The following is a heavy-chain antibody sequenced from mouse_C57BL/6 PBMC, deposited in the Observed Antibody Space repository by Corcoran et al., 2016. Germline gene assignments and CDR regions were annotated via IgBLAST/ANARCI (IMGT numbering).Heavy chain of an antibody. V-gene: IGHV1-19*01. Sequence: EVQLQQSGPVLVKPGASVKMSCKASGYTFTDYYMNWVKQSHGKSLEWIGVINPYNGGTSYNQKFKGKATLTVDKSSSTAYMELNSLTSEDSAVYYCARRGGRLYAMDYWGQGTSVTVSS. CDR2: INPYNGGT. D-gene: IGHD1-1*01. J-gene: IGHJ4*01. CDR1: GYTFTDYY. CDR3: ARRGGRLYAMDY.